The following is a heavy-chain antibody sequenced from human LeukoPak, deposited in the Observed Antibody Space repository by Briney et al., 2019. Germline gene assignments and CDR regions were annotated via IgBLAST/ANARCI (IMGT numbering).Heavy chain of an antibody. J-gene: IGHJ6*02. CDR2: IKQDGSEK. Sequence: GGSLRLSCAASGFTFSSYWMSWVRQAPGKGLEWVANIKQDGSEKYYVDSVKGRFTISRDNAKNSLYLQMNSLRAEDTAVYYCARRSLPNQYYDFWPYGMDVWGQGTTVTVSS. CDR3: ARRSLPNQYYDFWPYGMDV. V-gene: IGHV3-7*01. CDR1: GFTFSSYW. D-gene: IGHD3-3*01.